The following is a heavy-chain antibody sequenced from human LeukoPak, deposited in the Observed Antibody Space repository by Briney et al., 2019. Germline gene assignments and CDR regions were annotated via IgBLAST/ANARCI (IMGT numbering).Heavy chain of an antibody. V-gene: IGHV3-11*01. CDR1: GFTFSDYY. CDR2: ISSSGSTT. D-gene: IGHD4-11*01. J-gene: IGHJ4*02. Sequence: GGSLRLSCAASGFTFSDYYMSWIRQAPGKGLEWVSYISSSGSTTYYADSVKGRFTISRDNSKNTLYLQMNSLRAEDTAVYYCAKAAFDDYSNSYDYWGQGTLVTVSS. CDR3: AKAAFDDYSNSYDY.